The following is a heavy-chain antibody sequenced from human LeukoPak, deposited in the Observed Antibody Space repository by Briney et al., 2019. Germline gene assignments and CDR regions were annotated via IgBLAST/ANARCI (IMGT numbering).Heavy chain of an antibody. J-gene: IGHJ4*02. V-gene: IGHV4-39*01. D-gene: IGHD6-19*01. CDR1: GGSISSSSYY. CDR2: IYYSGST. Sequence: PSEILSLTCTVSGGSISSSSYYWGWIRQPPGKGLEWIGSIYYSGSTYYNPSLKSRVTISVDTSKNQFSLKLSSVTAADTAVYYCARQKGYSSVWYFDYWGQGTLVTVSS. CDR3: ARQKGYSSVWYFDY.